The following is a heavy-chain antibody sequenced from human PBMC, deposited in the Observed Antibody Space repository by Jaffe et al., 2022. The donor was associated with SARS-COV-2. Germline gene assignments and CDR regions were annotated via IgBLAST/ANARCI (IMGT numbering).Heavy chain of an antibody. V-gene: IGHV1-69*01. J-gene: IGHJ6*03. CDR2: IIPIFGTT. D-gene: IGHD5-12*01. CDR3: ARGQGSQVREYSGYDIYYYYYHMDV. Sequence: QVRLVQSGADVKKPGSSVKVSCKASGGTFSTYAISWVRQAPGQGLEWMGGIIPIFGTTNYAQKFQGRLTITADESTSTAYMELSSLRSDDTAVYYCARGQGSQVREYSGYDIYYYYYHMDVWGKGTTVTVSS. CDR1: GGTFSTYA.